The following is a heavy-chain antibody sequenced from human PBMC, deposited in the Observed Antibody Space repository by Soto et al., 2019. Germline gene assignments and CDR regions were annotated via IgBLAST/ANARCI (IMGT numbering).Heavy chain of an antibody. J-gene: IGHJ6*02. CDR3: ARSQGSSTSLEIYYYYYYGMDV. D-gene: IGHD2-2*01. CDR2: SIPISDTT. Sequence: QVQLVQSGAEVKKPGSSVKVSCKASGGTFSSYAISWVRQAPGQGLEWMGGSIPISDTTNYAQKFQGRVTITAEESRSTAYREMSSLRSEDTAVYYCARSQGSSTSLEIYYYYYYGMDVWGQGTTVTVSS. V-gene: IGHV1-69*01. CDR1: GGTFSSYA.